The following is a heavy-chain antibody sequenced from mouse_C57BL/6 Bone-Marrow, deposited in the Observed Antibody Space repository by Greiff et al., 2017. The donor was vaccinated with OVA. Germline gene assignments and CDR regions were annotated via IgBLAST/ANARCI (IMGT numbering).Heavy chain of an antibody. V-gene: IGHV1-9*01. CDR2: ILPGSGST. CDR1: GYTFTGYW. Sequence: QVHVKQSGAELMKPGASVKLSCKATGYTFTGYWIEWVKQRPGHGLEWIGEILPGSGSTNYNEKFKGKATFTADTSSNTAYMQLSSLTTEDSAIYYCARNGFITTVVAHWYFDVWGTGTTVTVSS. J-gene: IGHJ1*03. CDR3: ARNGFITTVVAHWYFDV. D-gene: IGHD1-1*01.